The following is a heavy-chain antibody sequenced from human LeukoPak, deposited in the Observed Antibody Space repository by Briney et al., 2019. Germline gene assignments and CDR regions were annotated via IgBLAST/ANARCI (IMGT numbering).Heavy chain of an antibody. D-gene: IGHD2-2*01. CDR2: IYYTGST. J-gene: IGHJ6*03. CDR1: GGSVSDYY. Sequence: SETLSLTCTISGGSVSDYYWSWIRQSPGKGLEWIGYIYYTGSTTYNPSLKSRVTMSADTSKNQFSLKLSSVTAADTAVYYCARDSIVVVPAANLPYYYYYMDVWGKGTTVTVSS. V-gene: IGHV4-59*02. CDR3: ARDSIVVVPAANLPYYYYYMDV.